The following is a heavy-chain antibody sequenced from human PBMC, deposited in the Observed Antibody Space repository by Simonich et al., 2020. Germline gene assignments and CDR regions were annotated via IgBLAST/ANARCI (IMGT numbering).Heavy chain of an antibody. CDR2: INPNSSGT. V-gene: IGHV1-2*02. CDR1: GYTFTGYY. D-gene: IGHD2-21*01. Sequence: QVQLVQSGAEVKKPGASVKVSCKASGYTFTGYYMHWVRQAPGQGLEGLEGINPNSSGTNYAQKFQGRVTMTRDTSISTAYMELSRLRSDDTAVYYCARNGLVGILKAFDIWGQGTMVTVSS. CDR3: ARNGLVGILKAFDI. J-gene: IGHJ3*02.